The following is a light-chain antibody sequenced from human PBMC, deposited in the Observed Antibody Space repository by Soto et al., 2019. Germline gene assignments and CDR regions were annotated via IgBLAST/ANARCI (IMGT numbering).Light chain of an antibody. J-gene: IGKJ3*01. Sequence: AIPMTQSPSSLSASVGDRVTITCRASQGIRNDLDWFQQKPGKAPKLLIYAASNLQSGVPARFSGSGSGTDFTLTISSLQPEDFATYYSLQKYFCPFTFGPGTKVDIK. CDR1: QGIRND. CDR2: AAS. V-gene: IGKV1-6*01. CDR3: LQKYFCPFT.